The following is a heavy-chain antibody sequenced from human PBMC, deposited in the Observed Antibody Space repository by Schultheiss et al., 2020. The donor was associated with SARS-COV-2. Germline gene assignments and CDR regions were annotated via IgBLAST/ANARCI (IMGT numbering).Heavy chain of an antibody. CDR1: GGSISSSSYY. CDR3: AGDYDYEGQ. CDR2: INHSGST. V-gene: IGHV4-39*07. Sequence: GSLRLSCTVSGGSISSSSYYWGWIRQPPGKGLEWIGEINHSGSTYYNPSLKSRVTISVDTSKNQFSLKLSSVTAADTAVYYCAGDYDYEGQWGQGTLVTVSS. D-gene: IGHD3-22*01. J-gene: IGHJ4*02.